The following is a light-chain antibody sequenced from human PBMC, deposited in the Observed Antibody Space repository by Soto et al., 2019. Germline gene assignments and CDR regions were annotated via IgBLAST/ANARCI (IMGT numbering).Light chain of an antibody. CDR1: QDIRND. J-gene: IGKJ1*01. Sequence: AIQMTQSPSSLSASVGDRVTITCRASQDIRNDLGWYQQKPGKPPKLLIYSASSVQNGVPSRFSGSGSGTDFSLTISSLQAEDIATYYCLQVYNYPWTFGQGTNVEIK. V-gene: IGKV1-6*01. CDR2: SAS. CDR3: LQVYNYPWT.